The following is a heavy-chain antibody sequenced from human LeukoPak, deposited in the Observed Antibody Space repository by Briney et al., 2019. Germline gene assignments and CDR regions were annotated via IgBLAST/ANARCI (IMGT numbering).Heavy chain of an antibody. CDR3: ARDGFRYFDL. V-gene: IGHV3-30*19. J-gene: IGHJ2*01. CDR1: GFTFTNYG. CDR2: TWYDGSNK. Sequence: PGRSLRLSCAASGFTFTNYGMHWVRQAPGKGLEWVAVTWYDGSNKYYADSVKGRFTISRDNSKNTLYLQMNSLRAEDTAVYYCARDGFRYFDLWGRGTLVTVSS.